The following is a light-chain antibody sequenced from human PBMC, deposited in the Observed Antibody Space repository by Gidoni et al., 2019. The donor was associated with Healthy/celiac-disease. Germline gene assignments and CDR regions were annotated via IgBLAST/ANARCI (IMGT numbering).Light chain of an antibody. J-gene: IGLJ2*01. CDR2: GKN. CDR3: NSRDSSGNPYVV. V-gene: IGLV3-19*01. CDR1: GLRSYY. Sequence: SELTQDPAVSGALGQTVRITCQGDGLRSYYASWYQQKPGQAPVLVIYGKNNRPSGIPDRFSGSSSGNTASLTITGAQAEDEADYYCNSRDSSGNPYVVFGGGTKLTVL.